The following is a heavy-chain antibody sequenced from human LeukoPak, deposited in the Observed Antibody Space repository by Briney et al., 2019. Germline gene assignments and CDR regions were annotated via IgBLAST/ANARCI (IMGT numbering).Heavy chain of an antibody. J-gene: IGHJ4*02. D-gene: IGHD3-22*01. V-gene: IGHV1-69*02. CDR1: GGTVSSYT. CDR3: AASDSSGYYASDY. CDR2: IIPILGIA. Sequence: SVKLSCKASGGTVSSYTISWVRQAPGQGLEWMGRIIPILGIANYAQKFQGRVTITADKSTSTAYMELSSLRSEDTAVYYCAASDSSGYYASDYWGQGTLVTVSS.